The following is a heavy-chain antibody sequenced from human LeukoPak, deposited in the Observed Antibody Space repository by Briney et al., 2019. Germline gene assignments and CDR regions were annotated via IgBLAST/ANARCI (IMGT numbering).Heavy chain of an antibody. J-gene: IGHJ4*02. D-gene: IGHD5-12*01. CDR2: ISYDGSNK. V-gene: IGHV3-30*03. CDR3: VSGGDSGYDWRSGYYFDY. CDR1: GFTFSSYG. Sequence: QSGGSLRLSCAASGFTFSSYGMHWVRQAPGKGLEWVAVISYDGSNKYYADSVKGRFTISRDNSKNTLYLQMNSLRAEDTAVYYCVSGGDSGYDWRSGYYFDYWGQGTLVTVSS.